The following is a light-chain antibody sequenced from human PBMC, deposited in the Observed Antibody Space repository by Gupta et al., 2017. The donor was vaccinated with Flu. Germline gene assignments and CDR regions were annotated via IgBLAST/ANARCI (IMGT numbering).Light chain of an antibody. CDR2: KAS. V-gene: IGKV1-5*03. CDR1: QSISSC. J-gene: IGKJ1*01. Sequence: DLQMTQSPSSLSASVGERVTITCRASQSISSCLAWYQHKPGKAPKLLIYKASSLQSGVPLRFSGSGSGTEFTLTISNLQPDDFATYYCQQYNSYSWTFGQGTKVEIK. CDR3: QQYNSYSWT.